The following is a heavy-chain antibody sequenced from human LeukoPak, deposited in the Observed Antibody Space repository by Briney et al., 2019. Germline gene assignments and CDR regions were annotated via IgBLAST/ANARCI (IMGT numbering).Heavy chain of an antibody. CDR1: GYTFADYF. CDR2: INPNTGGA. Sequence: ASVMVSCKASGYTFADYFIHWVRQAPGQGLEWMGRINPNTGGAEYAPKFQGWVTMTRDTSISTAYVEVNRLISDDTAVYYCARDLTSTSNWEFDYWGQGTLVIVSS. D-gene: IGHD1-26*01. CDR3: ARDLTSTSNWEFDY. J-gene: IGHJ4*02. V-gene: IGHV1-2*04.